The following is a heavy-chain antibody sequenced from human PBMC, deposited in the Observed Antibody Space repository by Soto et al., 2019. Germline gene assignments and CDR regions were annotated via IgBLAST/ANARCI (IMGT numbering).Heavy chain of an antibody. CDR3: AGRVVAATKSRLENFDD. D-gene: IGHD2-15*01. Sequence: GGSLRLSCAASGFTFSSYGMHWVRQAPGKGLEWVAAIWYDGSNRYYEDSVKGRFTSSRENSKNTLYVQMNSIGAEDTAEDYGAGRVVAATKSRLENFDDWGQGTLVTVSS. CDR2: IWYDGSNR. V-gene: IGHV3-33*01. J-gene: IGHJ4*01. CDR1: GFTFSSYG.